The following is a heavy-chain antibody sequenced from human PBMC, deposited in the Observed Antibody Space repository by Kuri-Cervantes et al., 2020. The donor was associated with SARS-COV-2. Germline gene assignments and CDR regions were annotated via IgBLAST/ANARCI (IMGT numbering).Heavy chain of an antibody. CDR3: ARSRGYYDSSGQARHLIYF. D-gene: IGHD3-22*01. CDR1: GFTFSSSW. J-gene: IGHJ4*02. CDR2: IKQDGSEK. Sequence: GGSLSLSCAASGFTFSSSWMTWVRHAPGKGLEWVANIKQDGSEKYYLDSVKGRLTISRDNAKNSLFLQMNSLRAEDTAVYYCARSRGYYDSSGQARHLIYFWGQGTQVTVSS. V-gene: IGHV3-7*03.